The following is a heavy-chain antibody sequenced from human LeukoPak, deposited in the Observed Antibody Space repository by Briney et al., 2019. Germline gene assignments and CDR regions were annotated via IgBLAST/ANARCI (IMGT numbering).Heavy chain of an antibody. CDR1: GFTFSSYG. CDR3: ATEGSSGWYDGSWFDP. D-gene: IGHD6-19*01. V-gene: IGHV3-33*01. CDR2: IWYDGSNK. Sequence: GGSLRLSCAASGFTFSSYGMHWVRQAPGKGLEWVAVIWYDGSNKYYADSVKGRFTISRDNSKNTLYLQMNSLRAEDTAVYYCATEGSSGWYDGSWFDPWGQGTLVSVSS. J-gene: IGHJ5*02.